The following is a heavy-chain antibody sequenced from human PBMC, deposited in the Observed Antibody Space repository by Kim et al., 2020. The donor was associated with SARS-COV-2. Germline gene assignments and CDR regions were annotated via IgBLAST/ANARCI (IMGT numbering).Heavy chain of an antibody. D-gene: IGHD3-10*01. CDR3: TRQDGARGPCP. CDR1: GFTFSGSA. Sequence: GGSLRLSCAASGFTFSGSAMHWVRQASGKGLEWVGRIRSKANSYATAYAASVKGRFTISRDDSKNTAYLQMNSLKTEDTAVYYCTRQDGARGPCPWGQGTLVTVSS. V-gene: IGHV3-73*01. J-gene: IGHJ5*02. CDR2: IRSKANSYAT.